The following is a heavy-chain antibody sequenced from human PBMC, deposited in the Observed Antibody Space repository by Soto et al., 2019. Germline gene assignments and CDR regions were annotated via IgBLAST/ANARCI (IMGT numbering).Heavy chain of an antibody. J-gene: IGHJ4*02. CDR3: ARGGATIFGVIDS. D-gene: IGHD3-3*02. CDR2: FLASGGNT. Sequence: GASVKVSCKASGYSFFSYYIHWVRQAPGQGLEWMGRFLASGGNTDYAQRFRGRVSMTRDTSSTNTVPLELTSLTSDDTAVYYCARGGATIFGVIDSWGQGTRVTVSS. V-gene: IGHV1-46*01. CDR1: GYSFFSYY.